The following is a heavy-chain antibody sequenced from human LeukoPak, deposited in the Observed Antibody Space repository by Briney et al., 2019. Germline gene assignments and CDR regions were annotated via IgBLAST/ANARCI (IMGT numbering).Heavy chain of an antibody. D-gene: IGHD3-16*01. CDR3: AHIEITFGGVMRDDAFDI. CDR1: VFSLTTSGVG. Sequence: SGPTVVNPTQTRALTCTFSVFSLTTSGVGVGWIRQPPGKALEWLSIIYWDDDKRYSPSLRSRLTITKDTYRNQVVLIMTNVDPIDTATYYCAHIEITFGGVMRDDAFDIWGQGTMVTVSS. V-gene: IGHV2-5*02. J-gene: IGHJ3*02. CDR2: IYWDDDK.